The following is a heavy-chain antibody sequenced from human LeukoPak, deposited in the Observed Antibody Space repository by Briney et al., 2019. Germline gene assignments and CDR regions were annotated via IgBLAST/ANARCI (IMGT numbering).Heavy chain of an antibody. V-gene: IGHV1-46*01. D-gene: IGHD2-2*01. CDR1: GYTFTSYY. CDR2: INPSGPSA. Sequence: ASVKVSCKASGYTFTSYYMHWVRQAPGQGLEWMGIINPSGPSASYAQKFQGRVTMTRDTSTSTVYMELSSLRSEDTAMYYCARDPNIEVVPAASRKLDYWGQGTLVTVSS. CDR3: ARDPNIEVVPAASRKLDY. J-gene: IGHJ4*02.